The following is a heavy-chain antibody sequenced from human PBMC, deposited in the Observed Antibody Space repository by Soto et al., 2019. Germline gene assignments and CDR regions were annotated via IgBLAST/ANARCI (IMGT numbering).Heavy chain of an antibody. Sequence: XGSLRLSCAASGFTFSSYGMHWVRQAPGKGLEWVAVISYDGSNKYYADSVKGRFTISRDNSKNTLYLQMNSLRAEDTAVYYCAKDKGYCSSTSCYLSYYYYGMDVWGQGTTVTVSS. J-gene: IGHJ6*02. V-gene: IGHV3-30*18. CDR1: GFTFSSYG. CDR3: AKDKGYCSSTSCYLSYYYYGMDV. D-gene: IGHD2-2*01. CDR2: ISYDGSNK.